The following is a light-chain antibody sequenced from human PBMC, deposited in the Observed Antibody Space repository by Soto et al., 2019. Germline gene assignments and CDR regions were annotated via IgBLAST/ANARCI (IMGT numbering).Light chain of an antibody. CDR1: QSVSKS. V-gene: IGKV3-15*01. J-gene: IGKJ5*01. CDR3: QQYNNWPPIT. CDR2: GAS. Sequence: EIVMMQSPATLSVSPGERATLSCRASQSVSKSLAWYQQKPGQAPRLLIFGASTRATGIPARFSGSGSETEFTLTISSLQSEDFAVYYCQQYNNWPPITFGQGTRLEIK.